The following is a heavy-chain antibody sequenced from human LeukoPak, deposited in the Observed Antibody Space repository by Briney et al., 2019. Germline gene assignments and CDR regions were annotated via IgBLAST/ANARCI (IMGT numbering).Heavy chain of an antibody. D-gene: IGHD6-13*01. Sequence: SETLSLTCTVSGVSISSYYWNWIRQPAGKGLEWIGRIYTSGSTNYNPSLKSRVTMSVDTSKNQFSLKLSSVTAADTAVYYCAREGSSPRGYYYFDYWGQGTLVTVSS. CDR2: IYTSGST. CDR3: AREGSSPRGYYYFDY. CDR1: GVSISSYY. J-gene: IGHJ4*02. V-gene: IGHV4-4*07.